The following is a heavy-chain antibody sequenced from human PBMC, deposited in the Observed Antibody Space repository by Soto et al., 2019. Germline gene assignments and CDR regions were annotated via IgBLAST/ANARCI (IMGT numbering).Heavy chain of an antibody. Sequence: QVQLVESGGGVVQPGRSLRLSCAASGFTFSSYGMHWVRQAPGKGLEWVAVISYDGSDKYYADSVKGRFTISRDNSKKTLHLQMNSLRVEETAAYYCGAGQYFADYWGQVTLVTVSS. CDR2: ISYDGSDK. D-gene: IGHD6-13*01. CDR1: GFTFSSYG. J-gene: IGHJ4*02. V-gene: IGHV3-30*03. CDR3: GAGQYFADY.